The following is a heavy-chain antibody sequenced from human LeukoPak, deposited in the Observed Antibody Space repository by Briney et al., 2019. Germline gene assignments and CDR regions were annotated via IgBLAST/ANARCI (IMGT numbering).Heavy chain of an antibody. CDR3: ASPIAAAISNWYLDL. J-gene: IGHJ2*01. CDR2: INPNSGGT. V-gene: IGHV1-2*02. Sequence: ASVKVSCKASGYTFTGYYMHWVRQAPGQGLEWMGWINPNSGGTNYAQKFQGRVTMTRDTSISTAYMELSRLRSDDTAVYYCASPIAAAISNWYLDLWGRGTLVTVSS. D-gene: IGHD6-13*01. CDR1: GYTFTGYY.